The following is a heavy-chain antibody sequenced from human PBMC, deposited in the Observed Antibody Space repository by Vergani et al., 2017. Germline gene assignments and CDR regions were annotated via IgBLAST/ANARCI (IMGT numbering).Heavy chain of an antibody. D-gene: IGHD6-19*01. CDR1: GGSISDCY. CDR2: IYKSGSS. CDR3: ARDRGYSTGWYSAFDI. J-gene: IGHJ3*02. V-gene: IGHV4-59*01. Sequence: QVQLQESGPGLVKSSETLSLTCTVSGGSISDCYWNWLRQPPGEGLEWIGYIYKSGSSTYNPSLKGRVTISADTSKNQFSLKLTSVTAADTALYYCARDRGYSTGWYSAFDIWGQGTMVTVSS.